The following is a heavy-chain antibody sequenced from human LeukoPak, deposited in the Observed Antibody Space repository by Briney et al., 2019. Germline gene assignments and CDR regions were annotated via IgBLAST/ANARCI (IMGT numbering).Heavy chain of an antibody. CDR3: AISREATSDF. Sequence: PGGSLRLSCAASGFTFSSFTMNWVRQAPGKGLEWVSSISGSGSDMYYAESVKGRFTISRDNAKNSLYLQMNGLRAEDTAVYYGAISREATSDFWGQGTLVTVSS. CDR1: GFTFSSFT. V-gene: IGHV3-21*01. CDR2: ISGSGSDM. D-gene: IGHD5-12*01. J-gene: IGHJ4*02.